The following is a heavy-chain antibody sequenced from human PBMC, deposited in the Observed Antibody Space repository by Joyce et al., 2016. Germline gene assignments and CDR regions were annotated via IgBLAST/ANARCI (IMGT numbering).Heavy chain of an antibody. CDR3: ARDQGSAADWLDP. D-gene: IGHD6-25*01. CDR2: IYVGGST. Sequence: EVHLVESGGGLIQPGGSLRLSCAASGFIVNSNYMTWVRQAPGKGLEWVSVIYVGGSTYYADSVKGRFTISRDNSKNTVYLQMNSLRAEDTAVYYCARDQGSAADWLDPWGQGTLVTVSS. CDR1: GFIVNSNY. J-gene: IGHJ5*02. V-gene: IGHV3-53*01.